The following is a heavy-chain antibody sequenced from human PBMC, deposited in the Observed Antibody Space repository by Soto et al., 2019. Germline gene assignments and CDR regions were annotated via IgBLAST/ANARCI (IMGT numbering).Heavy chain of an antibody. CDR3: ARVVEGPSVGATRDY. CDR2: ISSSSSTI. Sequence: EVQLVESGGGLVQPGGSLRLSCAASGFTFSSYSMNWVRQAPGKGLEWVSYISSSSSTIYYADSVKGRFTISRDNAKNSLYLQMNSLRDEDTAVYYCARVVEGPSVGATRDYWGQGTLVTVSS. J-gene: IGHJ4*02. V-gene: IGHV3-48*02. CDR1: GFTFSSYS. D-gene: IGHD1-26*01.